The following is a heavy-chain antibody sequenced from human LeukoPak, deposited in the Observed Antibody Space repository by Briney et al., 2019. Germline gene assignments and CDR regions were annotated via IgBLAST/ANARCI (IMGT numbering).Heavy chain of an antibody. CDR2: ISSSSSTI. CDR3: ARDGGGTVTPGYYGMDV. D-gene: IGHD4-11*01. CDR1: GFTFSSYS. J-gene: IGHJ6*02. Sequence: GGSLRLSCAASGFTFSSYSMNWVRQAPGKGLEWVSYISSSSSTIYYADSVKGRFTISRDNAKNSLYLQMNSLRAEDTAVYYCARDGGGTVTPGYYGMDVWGQGTTVTVSS. V-gene: IGHV3-48*01.